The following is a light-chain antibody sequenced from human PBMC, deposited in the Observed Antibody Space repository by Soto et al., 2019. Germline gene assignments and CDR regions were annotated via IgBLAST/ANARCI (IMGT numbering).Light chain of an antibody. CDR2: DVS. Sequence: QSALTQPASVSGSPGQSITISCTGTSSDVGGYNYVSWYQQHPGKAPKLMIYDVSNRPSGVSNRFSGSKSGNTASLTISGLQAEDEADYYCSSYTSSSPRVFGGGTKLNVL. J-gene: IGLJ2*01. CDR3: SSYTSSSPRV. V-gene: IGLV2-14*01. CDR1: SSDVGGYNY.